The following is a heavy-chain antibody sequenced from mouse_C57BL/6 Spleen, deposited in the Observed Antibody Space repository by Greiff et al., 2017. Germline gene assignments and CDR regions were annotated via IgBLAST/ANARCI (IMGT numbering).Heavy chain of an antibody. CDR3: ARVYYGYYFDY. J-gene: IGHJ2*01. D-gene: IGHD1-1*01. CDR1: GFTFSSYT. V-gene: IGHV5-9*01. CDR2: ISGGGGNT. Sequence: EVMLVESGGGLVKPGGSLKLSCAASGFTFSSYTMSWVRQTPEKRLEWVATISGGGGNTYYPDSVKGRFPISRDNAKNTLYLQMSSLRSEDTALYYCARVYYGYYFDYWGQGTTLTVSS.